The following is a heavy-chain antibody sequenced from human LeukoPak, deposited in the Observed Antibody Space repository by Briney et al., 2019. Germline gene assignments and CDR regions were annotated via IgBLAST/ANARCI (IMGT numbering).Heavy chain of an antibody. Sequence: GGSLRLSCAASGFTFSNAWMSWVRQAPQEGLEWVGRIKSKTDGGTTDYAAPVKGRFTISRDDSKNTLYLQMNSLKTEDTAVYYCTTDRSNYYDSSGYYYYWGQGTLVTVSS. CDR1: GFTFSNAW. V-gene: IGHV3-15*01. CDR3: TTDRSNYYDSSGYYYY. D-gene: IGHD3-22*01. J-gene: IGHJ4*02. CDR2: IKSKTDGGTT.